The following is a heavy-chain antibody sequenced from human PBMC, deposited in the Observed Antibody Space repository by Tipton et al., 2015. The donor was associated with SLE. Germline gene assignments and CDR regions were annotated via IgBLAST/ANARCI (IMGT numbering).Heavy chain of an antibody. J-gene: IGHJ6*03. Sequence: SLRLSCAASGFTFSSYAMHWVRQAPGKGLEWVAVISYDGSNKYYADSVKGRFTISRDNSKNTLYLQMNSLRAEDTAVYYGRPGDYYYMDVWGKGTTVTVSS. V-gene: IGHV3-30-3*01. CDR3: RPGDYYYMDV. CDR2: ISYDGSNK. D-gene: IGHD1-26*01. CDR1: GFTFSSYA.